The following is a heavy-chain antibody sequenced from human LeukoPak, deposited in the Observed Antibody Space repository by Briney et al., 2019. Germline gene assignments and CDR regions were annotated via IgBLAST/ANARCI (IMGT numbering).Heavy chain of an antibody. D-gene: IGHD4-17*01. CDR3: ARGGYGDYVGYYYYYMDV. J-gene: IGHJ6*03. V-gene: IGHV4-61*01. CDR1: GFSISSGYY. Sequence: SETLSFTCSVSGFSISSGYYWGWIRQPPGKGLEWIGYIYYSGSTNYNPSPKSRVTISVDTSKNQFSLKLSSVTAADTAVYYCARGGYGDYVGYYYYYMDVWGKGTTVTVSS. CDR2: IYYSGST.